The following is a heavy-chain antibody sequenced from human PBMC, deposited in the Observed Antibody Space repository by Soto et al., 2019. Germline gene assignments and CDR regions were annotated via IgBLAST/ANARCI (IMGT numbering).Heavy chain of an antibody. CDR3: ARGGLGYCSGGSCYSAELSRYYYGMDV. J-gene: IGHJ6*02. Sequence: QVQLQESGPGLVKPSQTLSLTCTVSGGSISSGGYYWSWIRQHPGKGLEWIGYIYYSGSTYYNPSLQSRVTISVDTSKNPFSLKLSSVTAADTAVYYCARGGLGYCSGGSCYSAELSRYYYGMDVWGQGTTVTVSS. CDR1: GGSISSGGYY. D-gene: IGHD2-15*01. CDR2: IYYSGST. V-gene: IGHV4-31*03.